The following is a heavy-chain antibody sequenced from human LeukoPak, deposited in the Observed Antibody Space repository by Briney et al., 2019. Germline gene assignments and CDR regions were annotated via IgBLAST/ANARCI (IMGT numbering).Heavy chain of an antibody. CDR1: GGSISSGGYY. CDR3: ARDRGWGDSSGYYGWYYFDY. D-gene: IGHD3-22*01. V-gene: IGHV4-31*03. CDR2: IYYSGST. Sequence: PSETLSLTCTVSGGSISSGGYYWSWIRQHPGKGLEWIGYIYYSGSTYSNPSLKSRVTISVDTSKNQFSLKLSSVTAADTAAYYCARDRGWGDSSGYYGWYYFDYWGKGTLVTVSS. J-gene: IGHJ4*02.